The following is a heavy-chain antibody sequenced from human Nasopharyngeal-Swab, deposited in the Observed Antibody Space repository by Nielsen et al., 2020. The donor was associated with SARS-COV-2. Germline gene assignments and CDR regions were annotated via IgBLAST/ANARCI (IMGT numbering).Heavy chain of an antibody. CDR3: ARDGLDYDFWSAYFMDV. CDR2: ISSSSSYI. V-gene: IGHV3-21*01. D-gene: IGHD3-3*01. Sequence: GGSLRLSCAASGFTFNNYNFNWVRQAPGKGLEWVSSISSSSSYIYYADSVKGRFTIFRDNAKNSLYLQMNSLRAEDTAVYYCARDGLDYDFWSAYFMDVWGQGTTVTVS. J-gene: IGHJ6*02. CDR1: GFTFNNYN.